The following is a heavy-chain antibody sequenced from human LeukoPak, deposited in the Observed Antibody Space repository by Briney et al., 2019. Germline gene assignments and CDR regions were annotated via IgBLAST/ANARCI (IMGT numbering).Heavy chain of an antibody. CDR3: AKSFAGAVAGSRGLDY. CDR1: GCTFSSYA. V-gene: IGHV3-23*01. J-gene: IGHJ4*02. D-gene: IGHD6-19*01. Sequence: GGSLRLSCAASGCTFSSYAMSWVRQAPGKGLEWVSAISGGGGAYYADSVKGRITSSRDNSKNTLYLQMNSLRAEDTAIYYCAKSFAGAVAGSRGLDYWGQGTLVTVSS. CDR2: ISGGGGA.